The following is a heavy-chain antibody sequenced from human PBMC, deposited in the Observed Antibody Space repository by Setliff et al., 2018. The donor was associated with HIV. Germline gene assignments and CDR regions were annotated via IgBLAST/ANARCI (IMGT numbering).Heavy chain of an antibody. V-gene: IGHV3-30*01. CDR3: ARSVIGYYYYGMDV. Sequence: PGGSLRLSCAASGFTFSSYAMHWVRQAPGKGLEWVAVISYDGSNKYYADSVKGRFTISRDNSKNTLYLPMNSLRAEDTAVYYCARSVIGYYYYGMDVWGQGTLVTVSS. CDR1: GFTFSSYA. CDR2: ISYDGSNK. D-gene: IGHD3-10*01. J-gene: IGHJ6*02.